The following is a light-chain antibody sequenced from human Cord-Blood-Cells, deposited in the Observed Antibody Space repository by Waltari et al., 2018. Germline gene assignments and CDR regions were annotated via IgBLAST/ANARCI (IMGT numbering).Light chain of an antibody. CDR3: CSYAGSSLVV. CDR2: EGS. J-gene: IGLJ2*01. V-gene: IGLV2-23*01. CDR1: SSDVGSYNL. Sequence: QSALTQPASVSGSPGQSITISCTATSSDVGSYNLVSWYQQHPGKAPKLMIYEGSKRPSGVSNRFSGSKSGNTASLTISGLQAEDEADYYCCSYAGSSLVVFGGGTKLTVL.